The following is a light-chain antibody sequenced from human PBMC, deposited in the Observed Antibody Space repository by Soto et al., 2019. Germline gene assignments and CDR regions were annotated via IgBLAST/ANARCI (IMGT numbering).Light chain of an antibody. CDR2: GAS. CDR1: QSISSY. V-gene: IGKV1-39*01. CDR3: QQTFSTPWT. Sequence: DIQMTQSPSSLSASVGDRVTIACRTSQSISSYLNWYQQKPGKAPKLLIYGASSLQSGVPSRFSGSESGTEFTLTISSLQPEDFATYYCQQTFSTPWTFGQGTKVEIK. J-gene: IGKJ1*01.